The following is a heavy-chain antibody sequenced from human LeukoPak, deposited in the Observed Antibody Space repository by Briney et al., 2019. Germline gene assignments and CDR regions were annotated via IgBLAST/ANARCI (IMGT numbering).Heavy chain of an antibody. Sequence: SDTLSLTCNVSGDSITSHCWNWIRQPPGKGLEWLGYIYYTGITKYNPSLTSRVSMSVDTSKNQFFLKMNSVTAADTAVYHCARSVDYFDNTGPHMMFDYWGQGSLVTVSS. D-gene: IGHD3-22*01. J-gene: IGHJ4*02. CDR3: ARSVDYFDNTGPHMMFDY. CDR2: IYYTGIT. V-gene: IGHV4-59*07. CDR1: GDSITSHC.